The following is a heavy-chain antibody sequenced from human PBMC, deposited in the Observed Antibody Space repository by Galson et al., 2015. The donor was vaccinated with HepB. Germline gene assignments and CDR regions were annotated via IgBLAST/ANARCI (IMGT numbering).Heavy chain of an antibody. CDR1: GDTFSSYA. D-gene: IGHD2-21*02. V-gene: IGHV1-69*13. CDR2: IIPIFGTA. J-gene: IGHJ3*02. Sequence: SVKVSCKASGDTFSSYAISWVRQAPGQGLEWMGGIIPIFGTANYAQKFQGRVTITADESTSTAYMELSSLRSEDTAVYYCARGLYCGGDPCAFDIWGQGTMVTVSS. CDR3: ARGLYCGGDPCAFDI.